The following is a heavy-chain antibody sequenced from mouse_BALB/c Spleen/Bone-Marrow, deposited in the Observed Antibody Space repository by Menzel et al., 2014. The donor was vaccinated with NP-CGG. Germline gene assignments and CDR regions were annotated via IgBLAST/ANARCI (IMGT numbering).Heavy chain of an antibody. CDR1: GYTFTSYW. CDR3: ARDWDYWYFDV. V-gene: IGHV1-7*01. CDR2: MNPSTGYT. D-gene: IGHD4-1*01. J-gene: IGHJ1*01. Sequence: VKLMESGAELAKPGASVKMSCKASGYTFTSYWMHWVKQRPGQGLEWIGYMNPSTGYTEYNQKFKDKATLTADKSSSTAYMQLSSLTSEDSAVYYCARDWDYWYFDVWGAGTTVTVSS.